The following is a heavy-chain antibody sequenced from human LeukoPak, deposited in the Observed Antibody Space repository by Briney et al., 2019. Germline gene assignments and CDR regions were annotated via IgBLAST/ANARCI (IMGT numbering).Heavy chain of an antibody. J-gene: IGHJ4*02. CDR3: ARSCGADCRLIDY. Sequence: GRSLRLSCAASGFTFSSYGMHWVRQAPGKGLEWLSFISSTSTISYADSVKGRFTISGDNAKKSLFLQMSSLRVEDTAVYYCARSCGADCRLIDYWGQGTLVTVSS. CDR2: ISSTSTI. V-gene: IGHV3-48*01. CDR1: GFTFSSYG. D-gene: IGHD2-21*02.